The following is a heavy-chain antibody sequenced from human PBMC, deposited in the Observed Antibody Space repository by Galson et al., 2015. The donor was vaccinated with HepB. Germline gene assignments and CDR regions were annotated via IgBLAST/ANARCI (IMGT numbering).Heavy chain of an antibody. V-gene: IGHV3-48*03. D-gene: IGHD3-3*01. CDR2: ISNTASTI. Sequence: SLRLSCAASGFTFSSYSMSWVRQAPGKGLEWVSYISNTASTIYYADSVKGRFTMSRDNANSSVDLQMNNLSAEDTAVYYCARVPRFLKWLNGDWFDPWGQGTLVTVSS. CDR1: GFTFSSYS. J-gene: IGHJ5*02. CDR3: ARVPRFLKWLNGDWFDP.